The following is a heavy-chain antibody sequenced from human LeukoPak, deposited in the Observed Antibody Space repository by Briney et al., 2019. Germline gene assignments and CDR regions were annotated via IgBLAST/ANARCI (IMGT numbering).Heavy chain of an antibody. D-gene: IGHD4-23*01. CDR1: GYTFTGYY. V-gene: IGHV1-2*02. Sequence: ASVTVSCKASGYTFTGYYMHWVRQAPGQGLEWMGWINPNSGGTNYAQKFQGRVTMTRDTSISTAYMELSRLRSDDTAVYYCARGLRWGASPPGYWGQGTLVTVSS. CDR3: ARGLRWGASPPGY. CDR2: INPNSGGT. J-gene: IGHJ4*02.